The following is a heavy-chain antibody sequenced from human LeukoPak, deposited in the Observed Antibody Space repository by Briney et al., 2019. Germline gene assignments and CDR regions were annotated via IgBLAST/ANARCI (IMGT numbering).Heavy chain of an antibody. CDR2: ISATDSRP. V-gene: IGHV3-23*01. D-gene: IGHD5-18*01. J-gene: IGHJ4*02. CDR3: AKDLSYGFDY. Sequence: GGSLRLSCGASGFTFSIYAMSWVRQAPGKGLEWVSAISATDSRPHYADSVKGRFTISRDNSKSTLYLQLNGLRGEDTAIYYCAKDLSYGFDYWGQGTLVTVSS. CDR1: GFTFSIYA.